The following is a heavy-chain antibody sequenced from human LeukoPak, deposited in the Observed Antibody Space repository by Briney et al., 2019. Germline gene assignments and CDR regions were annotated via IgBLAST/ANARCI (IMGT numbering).Heavy chain of an antibody. CDR3: ANLNAPYWGNFDY. V-gene: IGHV3-23*01. Sequence: GGSLRLSCAASGFTFSSYAMSWVRQAPGKGLEWVSAISGSGGSTYYADSVKGRFTISRDNSKSTLYLQMNSLRAEDTAVYYCANLNAPYWGNFDYWGQGTLVTVSS. D-gene: IGHD3-16*01. CDR2: ISGSGGST. J-gene: IGHJ4*02. CDR1: GFTFSSYA.